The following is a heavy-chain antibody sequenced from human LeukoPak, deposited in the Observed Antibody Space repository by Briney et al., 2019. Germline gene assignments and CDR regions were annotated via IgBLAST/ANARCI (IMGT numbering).Heavy chain of an antibody. Sequence: ASVKVSCKASGYTFTSYGINWVRQAPGQGLEWMGWISAYNGNTNYAQKFQDRVTMTTDTSTSTAYMELRSLRSDDTAIYYCARMMSIPVAGHRPLFDYWGQGTLVTVSS. D-gene: IGHD6-19*01. V-gene: IGHV1-18*01. CDR2: ISAYNGNT. J-gene: IGHJ4*02. CDR1: GYTFTSYG. CDR3: ARMMSIPVAGHRPLFDY.